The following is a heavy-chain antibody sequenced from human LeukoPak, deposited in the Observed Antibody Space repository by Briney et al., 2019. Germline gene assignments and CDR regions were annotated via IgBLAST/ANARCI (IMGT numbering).Heavy chain of an antibody. CDR2: ISWNSGSI. D-gene: IGHD3-10*01. V-gene: IGHV3-9*01. CDR3: ARGTLWFPIDY. CDR1: GFTFDDYA. Sequence: GGSLRLSCAASGFTFDDYAMHWVGQAPGKGLEWVSGISWNSGSIGYADSVKGRFTISRDNAKNSLYLQMNSLRAEDTAVYYCARGTLWFPIDYWGQGTLVTVSS. J-gene: IGHJ4*02.